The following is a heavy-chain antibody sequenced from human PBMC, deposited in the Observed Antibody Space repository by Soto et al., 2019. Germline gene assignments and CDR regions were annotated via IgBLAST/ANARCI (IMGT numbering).Heavy chain of an antibody. CDR3: ATDLTGYAYFDY. D-gene: IGHD3-9*01. Sequence: PSETLSLTCPVSGGYISSRSYYWGWIRQPPGKGLEWIGSNSHCRTTYYNPSLKSRVTRSVATSTNQFSLKLTSVTAADTAVYYCATDLTGYAYFDYWGHGTLVTVS. CDR1: GGYISSRSYY. CDR2: NSHCRTT. J-gene: IGHJ4*01. V-gene: IGHV4-39*01.